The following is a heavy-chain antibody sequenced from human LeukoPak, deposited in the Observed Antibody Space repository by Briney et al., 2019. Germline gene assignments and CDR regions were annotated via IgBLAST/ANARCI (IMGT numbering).Heavy chain of an antibody. D-gene: IGHD3-3*01. V-gene: IGHV4-4*09. CDR3: ARQRRGYYTIDY. Sequence: SETLSLTCTVSGGSISSYYWSWIRQPPGKGLEWIGYIYTSGSTNYNPSLKSRVTISVDTSKNQFSLKLSSVTAADTAVYYCARQRRGYYTIDYWGQGTLVTVCS. CDR1: GGSISSYY. CDR2: IYTSGST. J-gene: IGHJ4*02.